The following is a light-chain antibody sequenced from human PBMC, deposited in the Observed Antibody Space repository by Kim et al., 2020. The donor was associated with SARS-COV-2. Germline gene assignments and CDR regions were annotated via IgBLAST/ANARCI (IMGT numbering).Light chain of an antibody. J-gene: IGKJ1*01. CDR1: HGISTN. V-gene: IGKV3-15*01. Sequence: VAPGERATLSCRASHGISTNLAWYQHRPGQAPRLLLYDASTGATDIPSRFSGGGSGTEFTLTISSLQSEDFGLYYCQQYNDWPWTFGQGTKVDIK. CDR2: DAS. CDR3: QQYNDWPWT.